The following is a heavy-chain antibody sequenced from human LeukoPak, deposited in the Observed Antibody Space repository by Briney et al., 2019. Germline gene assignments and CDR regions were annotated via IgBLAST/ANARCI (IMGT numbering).Heavy chain of an antibody. CDR3: ARRGYCSSTSCSTTAIFDY. CDR1: GFTFSSYA. Sequence: PGGSLRLSCAASGFTFSSYAMHWVRQAPGKGLEWVAVISYDGSNKYYADSVKGRFTISRDNSKNTLYLQMNSLRAEDTAVYYCARRGYCSSTSCSTTAIFDYWGQGTLVTVSS. V-gene: IGHV3-30-3*01. D-gene: IGHD2-2*01. J-gene: IGHJ4*02. CDR2: ISYDGSNK.